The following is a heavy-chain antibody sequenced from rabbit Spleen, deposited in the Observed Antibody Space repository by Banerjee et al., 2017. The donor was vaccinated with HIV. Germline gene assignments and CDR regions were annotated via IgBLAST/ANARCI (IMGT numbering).Heavy chain of an antibody. D-gene: IGHD8-1*01. CDR2: IDTGSSGFT. Sequence: QSLEESGGDLVKPGTSLTLTCTASGFSFISGYYMCWVRQAPGKGLGWIACIDTGSSGFTYFASWAKGRFTISKTSSTTVTLQMTSLTVADTATYFCARDTGSSFSSYGMDLWGQGTLVTVS. V-gene: IGHV1S40*01. CDR1: GFSFISGYY. CDR3: ARDTGSSFSSYGMDL. J-gene: IGHJ6*01.